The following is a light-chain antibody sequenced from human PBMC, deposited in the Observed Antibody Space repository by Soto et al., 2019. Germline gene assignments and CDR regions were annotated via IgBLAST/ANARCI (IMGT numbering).Light chain of an antibody. Sequence: DIQMTQSPSSLSASVGDRVTITCRASQSINKYINWYQQKPGKAPNLLINGASSLQSGVPSRFSGSGSGTDFTLTISKLQPEDFATYYCQQTYSTPSTFGPGTKVDIK. J-gene: IGKJ3*01. CDR2: GAS. V-gene: IGKV1-39*01. CDR3: QQTYSTPST. CDR1: QSINKY.